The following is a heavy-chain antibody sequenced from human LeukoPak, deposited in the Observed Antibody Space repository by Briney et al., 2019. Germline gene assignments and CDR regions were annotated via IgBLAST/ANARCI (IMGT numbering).Heavy chain of an antibody. CDR3: ARDSSDVLTGCYHF. J-gene: IGHJ4*02. V-gene: IGHV1-2*02. D-gene: IGHD3-9*01. CDR2: INPNSGRT. Sequence: ASVKVSCKTSGYTFNDYYVHWVRQAPGQGLEWMGWINPNSGRTNYAPKFQGRVTLTTDTSISTAYMELSGLISGDTALYYCARDSSDVLTGCYHFWGQGTLVTVSS. CDR1: GYTFNDYY.